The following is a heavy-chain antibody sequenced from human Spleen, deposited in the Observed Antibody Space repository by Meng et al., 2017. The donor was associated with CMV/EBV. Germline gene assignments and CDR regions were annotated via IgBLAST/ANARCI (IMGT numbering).Heavy chain of an antibody. CDR1: GFTFSSYW. V-gene: IGHV3-74*01. CDR2: INSDGSST. Sequence: GESLKISCAASGFTFSSYWMHWVRQAPGKGLVWVSRINSDGSSTSYADSVKGRFTISRDNAKNTLYLQMNSLRAEDTAVYYCARDHPSQVPAAILAPMFYYYYGMDVWSQGTTVTVSS. D-gene: IGHD2-2*01. J-gene: IGHJ6*02. CDR3: ARDHPSQVPAAILAPMFYYYYGMDV.